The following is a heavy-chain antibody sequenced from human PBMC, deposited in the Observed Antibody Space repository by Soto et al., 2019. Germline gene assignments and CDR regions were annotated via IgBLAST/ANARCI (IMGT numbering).Heavy chain of an antibody. D-gene: IGHD4-17*01. Sequence: SETLSLTCAVSGGSIISGGYSWSLIRQPPGKGLEWIGYIYHSGSTYYNPSLKSRVTISVDRSKNQFSLKLSSVTAADTAVYYCALTTVVTRGFDYWGQGTLVTVSS. CDR1: GGSIISGGYS. CDR2: IYHSGST. V-gene: IGHV4-30-2*01. CDR3: ALTTVVTRGFDY. J-gene: IGHJ4*02.